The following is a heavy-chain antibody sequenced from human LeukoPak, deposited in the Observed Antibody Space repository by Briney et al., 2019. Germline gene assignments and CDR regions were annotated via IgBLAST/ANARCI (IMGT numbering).Heavy chain of an antibody. CDR1: GYTFTGYY. V-gene: IGHV1-46*01. CDR2: INTGGRST. J-gene: IGHJ4*02. CDR3: ARDGGGVSGPGGY. D-gene: IGHD3-16*01. Sequence: ASVKVSCKASGYTFTGYYMHWVRQAPGQGLEWMGIINTGGRSTTYAQKFQGRVTLTRDTSTSTVYMELSSLRSEDTAVYYCARDGGGVSGPGGYWGQGTLVTVYS.